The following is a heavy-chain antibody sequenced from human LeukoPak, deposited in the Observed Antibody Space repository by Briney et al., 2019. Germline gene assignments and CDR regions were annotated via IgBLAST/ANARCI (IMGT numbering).Heavy chain of an antibody. D-gene: IGHD4-11*01. CDR2: ISGNSGTI. CDR3: ARAQKYSYDAFDI. J-gene: IGHJ3*02. V-gene: IGHV3-48*01. Sequence: PGGSLRLSCAASGFTFSSYTMNWVRQTPGKGLEWVSYISGNSGTIYYADSVKGRFTISRDNAKNSLYLQMNSLSAEDTAVYYCARAQKYSYDAFDIWGQGTMVTVSS. CDR1: GFTFSSYT.